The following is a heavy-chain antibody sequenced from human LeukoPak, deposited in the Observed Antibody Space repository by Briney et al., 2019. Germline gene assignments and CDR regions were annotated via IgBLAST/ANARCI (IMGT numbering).Heavy chain of an antibody. CDR3: AKDGSVATMDYFDY. Sequence: PGGSLRLSCAASGFMFSSYAMSRVRQAPGKGLEWVSAISGSGGSTYYADSVKGRFTISRDNSKNTLYLQMNSLRAEDTAVYYCAKDGSVATMDYFDYWGQGTLVTVSS. D-gene: IGHD5-12*01. CDR1: GFMFSSYA. V-gene: IGHV3-23*01. J-gene: IGHJ4*02. CDR2: ISGSGGST.